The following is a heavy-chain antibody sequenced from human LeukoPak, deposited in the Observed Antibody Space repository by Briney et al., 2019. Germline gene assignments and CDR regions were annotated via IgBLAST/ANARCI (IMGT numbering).Heavy chain of an antibody. CDR1: GGSISSGGQS. Sequence: SETLSLTCAVSGGSISSGGQSWSWMRQPPGKGLEWIGYIYHSGNTYYNPSLKSRVTISVDRSKNQFSLRVNSVTAADTAVYFCARGYSYGFYYFDYWGQGTLVTVSS. J-gene: IGHJ4*02. CDR3: ARGYSYGFYYFDY. D-gene: IGHD5-18*01. CDR2: IYHSGNT. V-gene: IGHV4-30-2*01.